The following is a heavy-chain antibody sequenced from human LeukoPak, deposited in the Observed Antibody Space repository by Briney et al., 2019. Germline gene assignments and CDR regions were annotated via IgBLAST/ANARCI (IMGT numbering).Heavy chain of an antibody. CDR2: TTDSGGST. V-gene: IGHV3-23*01. CDR3: ARDVSMDIGGSDC. Sequence: QPGGSLRLSCAASGFSFSTYAMTWLRQAPGKGLEWVSTTTDSGGSTHYADAVKGRFTMSRDNSKNTLYLQLNSLRAEDTAVYYCARDVSMDIGGSDCWGPGTLVTVSS. D-gene: IGHD2-2*03. J-gene: IGHJ4*02. CDR1: GFSFSTYA.